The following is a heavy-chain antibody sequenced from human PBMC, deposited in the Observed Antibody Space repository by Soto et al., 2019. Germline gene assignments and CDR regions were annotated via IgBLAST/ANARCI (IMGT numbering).Heavy chain of an antibody. CDR1: GYTFTSYA. CDR2: INAGNGNT. V-gene: IGHV1-3*01. Sequence: ASVKVSCKASGYTFTSYAMHWVRQAPGQRLEWMGWINAGNGNTKYSQKFQGRVTITRDTSASTAYMELSSLRSEDTAVYYCARAAHHSWYNFDYWGQGTLVTVSS. D-gene: IGHD6-13*01. CDR3: ARAAHHSWYNFDY. J-gene: IGHJ4*02.